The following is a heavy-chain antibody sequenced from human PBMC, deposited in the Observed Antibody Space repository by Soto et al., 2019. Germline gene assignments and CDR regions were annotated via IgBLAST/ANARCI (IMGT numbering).Heavy chain of an antibody. CDR1: GFTFSSYS. CDR2: ISSSSSTI. V-gene: IGHV3-48*02. CDR3: ARVDELRFLEWVAFDI. D-gene: IGHD3-3*01. J-gene: IGHJ3*02. Sequence: GGSLRLSCAASGFTFSSYSMNWVRQAPGKGLEWVSYISSSSSTIYYADSVKGRFTISRDNAKNSLYLQMNSLRDEDTAVYYCARVDELRFLEWVAFDIWGQGTMVTVSS.